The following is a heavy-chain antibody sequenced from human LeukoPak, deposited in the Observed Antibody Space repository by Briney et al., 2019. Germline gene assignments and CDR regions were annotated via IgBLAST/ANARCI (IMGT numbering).Heavy chain of an antibody. J-gene: IGHJ3*02. CDR2: IYYSGST. CDR1: GGSISSYY. V-gene: IGHV4-59*01. CDR3: ARDGRISGYYHYTDAFDI. D-gene: IGHD3-22*01. Sequence: SETLSLTCTVSGGSISSYYWSWIRQPPGKGLEWIGYIYYSGSTNYNPSLKSRVTISVDTSKNQFSLKLSSVTAADTAVYYCARDGRISGYYHYTDAFDIWGQGAMVTVSS.